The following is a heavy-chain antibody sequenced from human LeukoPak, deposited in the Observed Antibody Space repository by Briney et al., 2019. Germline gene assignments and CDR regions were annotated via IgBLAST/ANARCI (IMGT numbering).Heavy chain of an antibody. CDR3: AKDLVHIVGATTGDY. V-gene: IGHV3-21*01. J-gene: IGHJ4*02. CDR1: GFTFSSYS. D-gene: IGHD1-26*01. CDR2: ISSSSSYI. Sequence: GGSLRLSCAASGFTFSSYSMNWVRQAPGKGLEWVSSISSSSSYIYYADSVKGRFTISRDNAKNSLYLQMNSLRAEDTAVYYCAKDLVHIVGATTGDYWGQGTLVTVSS.